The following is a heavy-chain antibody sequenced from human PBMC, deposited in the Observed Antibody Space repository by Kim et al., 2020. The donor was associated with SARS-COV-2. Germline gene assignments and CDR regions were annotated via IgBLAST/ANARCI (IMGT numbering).Heavy chain of an antibody. D-gene: IGHD3-22*01. CDR3: ARDVGVITPPDYYFDY. Sequence: GGSLRLSCAASGFTFSSYGMHWVRQAPGKGLEWVAVIWYDGSNKYYADSVKGRFTISRDNSKNTLYLQMNSLRAEDTAVYYCARDVGVITPPDYYFDYWGQGTLVTVSS. CDR1: GFTFSSYG. V-gene: IGHV3-33*01. CDR2: IWYDGSNK. J-gene: IGHJ4*02.